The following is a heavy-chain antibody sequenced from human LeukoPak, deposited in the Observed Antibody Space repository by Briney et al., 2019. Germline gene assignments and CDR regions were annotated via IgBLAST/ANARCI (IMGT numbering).Heavy chain of an antibody. J-gene: IGHJ6*03. V-gene: IGHV3-23*01. CDR1: GFTFRSYA. D-gene: IGHD3-3*01. CDR2: ISGSGGST. CDR3: ARSYYDFWSGPPRLYYYYMDV. Sequence: GGSLRLSCGASGFTFRSYAMSWVRQAPGKGLEWVSAISGSGGSTYYADSVKGRFTISRDNSKNTLYLQMNSLRAEDTAVYYCARSYYDFWSGPPRLYYYYMDVWGKGTTVTVSS.